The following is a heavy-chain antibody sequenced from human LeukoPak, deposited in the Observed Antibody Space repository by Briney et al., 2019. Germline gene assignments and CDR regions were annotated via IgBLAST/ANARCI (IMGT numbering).Heavy chain of an antibody. CDR1: GGSISSYY. Sequence: SEPLSLPCTVSGGSISSYYWSWSRRPPGKGLEWIGYIYYSGSTNYNPSLKSRVTISVDTSKNQFSLKLSSVTAADTAVYYCARHLGYCSSTSCYPWFDPWGQGTLVTVSS. D-gene: IGHD2-2*01. CDR3: ARHLGYCSSTSCYPWFDP. CDR2: IYYSGST. J-gene: IGHJ5*02. V-gene: IGHV4-59*01.